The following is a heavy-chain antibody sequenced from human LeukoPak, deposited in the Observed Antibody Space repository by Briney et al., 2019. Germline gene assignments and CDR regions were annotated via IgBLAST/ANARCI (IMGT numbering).Heavy chain of an antibody. CDR2: INAGNGNT. CDR3: ARGGEWLRFDY. Sequence: ASVKVSCKASGYTFTSYAMHWVRQAPGQRLEWMGWINAGNGNTKYSQKFQGRVTITRDTSASTAYMELSSLRSEDTAAYYCARGGEWLRFDYWGQGTLVTVSS. V-gene: IGHV1-3*01. CDR1: GYTFTSYA. D-gene: IGHD5-12*01. J-gene: IGHJ4*02.